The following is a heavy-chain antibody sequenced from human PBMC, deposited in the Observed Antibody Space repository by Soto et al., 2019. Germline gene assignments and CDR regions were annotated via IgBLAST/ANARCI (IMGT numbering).Heavy chain of an antibody. Sequence: PGGSLRLSCAASGFTFSSYWMHWVRQAPGKGLVWVSRINSDGSSTSYADSVKGRFTISRDNAKNTLYLQMNSLRAEDTAVYYCAKIPLYCSSTSCYRGGTEFDPWGQGTLVTVSS. CDR3: AKIPLYCSSTSCYRGGTEFDP. J-gene: IGHJ5*02. CDR1: GFTFSSYW. D-gene: IGHD2-2*01. CDR2: INSDGSST. V-gene: IGHV3-74*01.